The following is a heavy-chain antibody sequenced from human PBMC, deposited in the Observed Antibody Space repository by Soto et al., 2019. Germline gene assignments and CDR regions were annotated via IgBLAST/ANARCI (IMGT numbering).Heavy chain of an antibody. CDR1: GFTFSNAW. J-gene: IGHJ5*02. CDR3: TTKLVRDNYRGLDP. D-gene: IGHD1-7*01. CDR2: IKTRIEGETV. V-gene: IGHV3-15*07. Sequence: EVQLVESGGGLVESGGSLRLSCAASGFTFSNAWMNWVRQAPGKGLEWVARIKTRIEGETVDYAAPVKGRFAISRDDSKNTLYLQMNSLKIEDTAIYYCTTKLVRDNYRGLDPWGQRTQVTVSS.